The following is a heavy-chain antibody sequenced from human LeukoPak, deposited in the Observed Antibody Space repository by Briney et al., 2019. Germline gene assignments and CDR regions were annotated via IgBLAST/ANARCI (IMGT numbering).Heavy chain of an antibody. J-gene: IGHJ5*02. Sequence: GGSLRLSCAASGFTFSSYGMHWVRQAPGKGLEWVAVIWYDGSNKYYADSVKGRFTISRDSSKNTLYLQMNSLRAEDTAVYYCARGIAAAGTGFDPWGQGTLVTVSS. CDR2: IWYDGSNK. CDR1: GFTFSSYG. V-gene: IGHV3-33*01. D-gene: IGHD6-13*01. CDR3: ARGIAAAGTGFDP.